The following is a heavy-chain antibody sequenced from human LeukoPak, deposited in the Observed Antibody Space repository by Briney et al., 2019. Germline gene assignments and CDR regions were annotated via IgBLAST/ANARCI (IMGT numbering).Heavy chain of an antibody. CDR1: GGSFNHFA. V-gene: IGHV1-69*13. CDR3: ARESGYETYNWFDP. Sequence: SVKVSCKASGGSFNHFAVNWVRQAPGQGLEWMGGIIPIYETTNYAQKFQGRVTITADGFTSSAYMELSSLRSEDTAVYYCARESGYETYNWFDPWGQGTLVTVSS. CDR2: IIPIYETT. J-gene: IGHJ5*02. D-gene: IGHD3-3*01.